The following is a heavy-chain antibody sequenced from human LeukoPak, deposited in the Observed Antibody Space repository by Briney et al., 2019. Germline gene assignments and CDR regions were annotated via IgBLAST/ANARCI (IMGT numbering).Heavy chain of an antibody. D-gene: IGHD1-26*01. Sequence: PSETLSLTCTVSGGSISSSSYYWGWIRQPPGKGLEWIGSIYYSGSTYYNPSLKSRVTMSVDTSKNQFSLKMTSVTAADTAFYYCARDQGGTYMNWFDPWGQGTLVTVSS. CDR2: IYYSGST. CDR3: ARDQGGTYMNWFDP. V-gene: IGHV4-39*07. CDR1: GGSISSSSYY. J-gene: IGHJ5*02.